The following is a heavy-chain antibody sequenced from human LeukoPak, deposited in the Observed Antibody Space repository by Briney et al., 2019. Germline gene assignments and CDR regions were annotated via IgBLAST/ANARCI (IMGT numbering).Heavy chain of an antibody. V-gene: IGHV3-30-3*01. CDR1: GFTFSSYA. J-gene: IGHJ4*02. D-gene: IGHD1-26*01. CDR2: ISYDGSNK. CDR3: ARGGVGAEGY. Sequence: GGSLRLSCAASGFTFSSYAMHWVRQAPGKGLEWVAVISYDGSNKYYADSVKGRFTVSRDNSKNTLYLQMNSLRAEDTAVYYCARGGVGAEGYWGQGTLVTVSS.